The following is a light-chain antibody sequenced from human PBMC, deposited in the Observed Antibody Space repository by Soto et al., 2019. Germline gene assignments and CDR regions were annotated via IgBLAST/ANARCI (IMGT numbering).Light chain of an antibody. V-gene: IGKV1-33*01. CDR3: QQYDNLPPYT. J-gene: IGKJ2*01. CDR2: DAS. Sequence: DIQMTQSPSSLSASVGDRVTITCQVSLDVSIYLNWYQQKPGKAPKLLIYDASNLEIGVPSRFSGSGSGTDFTFTISSLQPEDIATYYCQQYDNLPPYTFGQGTKLEIK. CDR1: LDVSIY.